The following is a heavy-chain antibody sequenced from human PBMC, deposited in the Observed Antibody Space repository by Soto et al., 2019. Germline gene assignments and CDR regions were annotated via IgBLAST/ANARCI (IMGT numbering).Heavy chain of an antibody. CDR1: GFNFRIYD. J-gene: IGHJ4*02. V-gene: IGHV3-13*04. Sequence: PGGSLRLSCTASGFNFRIYDMHWVRQVTGKGLEWVSGIATAGDTDYSGSVKGRFTISRENDKNSLYLQMNGLRAGDTAVYYCARAMAVAGIYFDYWGQGTLVTVSS. D-gene: IGHD6-19*01. CDR3: ARAMAVAGIYFDY. CDR2: IATAGDT.